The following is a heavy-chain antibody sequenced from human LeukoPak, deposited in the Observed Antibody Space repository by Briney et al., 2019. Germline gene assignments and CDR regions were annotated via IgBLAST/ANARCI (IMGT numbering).Heavy chain of an antibody. J-gene: IGHJ4*02. D-gene: IGHD3-10*01. CDR2: ISGSGGIT. Sequence: GGSLRLSCAASGFXFGSYAINWVRQAPGKGLEWVSAISGSGGITNYADSVKGRFTISRDNSNTTLYLQMSSLRAEDTAIYYCAKLDGSGSYYSGLDYWGQGTLVTVSS. CDR1: GFXFGSYA. V-gene: IGHV3-23*01. CDR3: AKLDGSGSYYSGLDY.